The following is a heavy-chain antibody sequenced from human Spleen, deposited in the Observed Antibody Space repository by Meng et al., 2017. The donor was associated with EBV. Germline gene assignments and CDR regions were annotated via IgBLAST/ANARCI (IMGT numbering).Heavy chain of an antibody. D-gene: IGHD6-6*01. CDR2: INHSGST. CDR1: GGSFSCYF. V-gene: IGHV4-34*01. Sequence: VQLPRSGAVFFKTSDPLTLTCNVYGGSFSCYFWSYIRQSPGKGLEWIGEINHSGSTSYNPSLQSRVTMSVDSSKNQFSLKLTSVTAADTAVYYCARGRMAARSPCFDPWGQGTLVTVSS. CDR3: ARGRMAARSPCFDP. J-gene: IGHJ5*02.